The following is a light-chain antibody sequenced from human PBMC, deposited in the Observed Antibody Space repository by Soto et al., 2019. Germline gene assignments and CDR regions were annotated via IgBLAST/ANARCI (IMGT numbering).Light chain of an antibody. J-gene: IGKJ5*01. CDR2: KAS. Sequence: DIQMTQSPSTLSASVGDRVTITCRASQSISSWLAWYQQKPGKAPKLLIYKASSLESGVPSRFSGSGSGTEFTLTISSLQPDDFATYYCQQYNSYLITLAKGHDWRLN. CDR3: QQYNSYLIT. V-gene: IGKV1-5*03. CDR1: QSISSW.